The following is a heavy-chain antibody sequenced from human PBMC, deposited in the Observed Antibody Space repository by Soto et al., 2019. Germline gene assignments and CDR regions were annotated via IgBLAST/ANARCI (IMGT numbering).Heavy chain of an antibody. V-gene: IGHV3-74*01. Sequence: GGSLRLSCAVSGSTFSTLWIHWVRQAPGKGLVWVARINGDGTTTQYADSVKGRFTISRDNAENTVYLNMNTLRTEDTGVYYCDCLPMPRGPDGYWGQRTPVPVSS. CDR2: INGDGTTT. CDR1: GSTFSTLW. CDR3: DCLPMPRGPDGY. J-gene: IGHJ1*01. D-gene: IGHD3-10*01.